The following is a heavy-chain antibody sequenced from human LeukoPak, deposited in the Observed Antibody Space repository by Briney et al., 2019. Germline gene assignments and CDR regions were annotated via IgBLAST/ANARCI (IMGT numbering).Heavy chain of an antibody. J-gene: IGHJ6*03. CDR2: IYYSGTT. D-gene: IGHD3-10*01. CDR1: GASISTSNYY. Sequence: PSETLSLTRTVSGASISTSNYYWGWILQPPGKGLEWIGTIYYSGTTYYNPSLESRVPISEDTSKNQFSLTLRSVTAADTAVYYCARQISDYYYYYMDVWGKGTTVTVSS. V-gene: IGHV4-39*01. CDR3: ARQISDYYYYYMDV.